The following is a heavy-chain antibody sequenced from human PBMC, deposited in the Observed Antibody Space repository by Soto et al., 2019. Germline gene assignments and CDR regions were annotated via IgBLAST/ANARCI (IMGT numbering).Heavy chain of an antibody. J-gene: IGHJ6*02. Sequence: QVQLVESGGGVVQPGRSLRLSCAASGFTFSSYGMHWVRQAPGKGLEWVAVISYDGSNKYYADSVKGRLTISRDKSKNTLYLQMNRLRAEDTAVYYCANDPGYRSTYGMGLWGHGTAVTVSS. D-gene: IGHD6-13*01. CDR2: ISYDGSNK. CDR3: ANDPGYRSTYGMGL. CDR1: GFTFSSYG. V-gene: IGHV3-30*18.